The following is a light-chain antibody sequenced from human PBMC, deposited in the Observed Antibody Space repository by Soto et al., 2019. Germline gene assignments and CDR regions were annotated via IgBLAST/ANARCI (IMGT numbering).Light chain of an antibody. CDR2: GAS. Sequence: EIVLTQSPGTLSLSPGERATLSCRASQSISSSYLAWYQHKPGQAPRLLIYGASSRATGIPDRFSGSGSGTDFTRTISRLEPEDFAVYYCQQYGSSPATFGPGTKVDIK. CDR1: QSISSSY. J-gene: IGKJ3*01. V-gene: IGKV3-20*01. CDR3: QQYGSSPAT.